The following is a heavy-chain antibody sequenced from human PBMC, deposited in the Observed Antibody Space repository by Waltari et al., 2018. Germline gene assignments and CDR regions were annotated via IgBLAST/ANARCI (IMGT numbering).Heavy chain of an antibody. Sequence: QVQLQQWGAGLLKPSETLSLTCAVYGGSLSGYYWSWIRQPPGKGLECMGEIKLSGTTNYTPSPKSRVTISVDTSKNQCSLKLSSVTAADTAVDYCARGRTIVLMVYAIFDYWGQGTLVTVSS. CDR2: IKLSGTT. CDR3: ARGRTIVLMVYAIFDY. D-gene: IGHD2-8*01. V-gene: IGHV4-34*01. CDR1: GGSLSGYY. J-gene: IGHJ4*02.